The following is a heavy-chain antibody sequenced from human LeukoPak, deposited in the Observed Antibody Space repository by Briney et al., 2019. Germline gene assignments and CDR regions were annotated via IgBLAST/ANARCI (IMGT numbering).Heavy chain of an antibody. CDR3: GILTLSPG. CDR1: EITLSNYW. CDR2: ISYDGHNT. D-gene: IGHD1-14*01. V-gene: IGHV3-74*01. J-gene: IGHJ4*02. Sequence: GGSLRLSCAASEITLSNYWIHWVRQAPGKGLVWVSRISYDGHNTNYADSVKDRFTISRDTAKNTLYLQMNSLRVDDTAVYYCGILTLSPGWGQGTLVTVSS.